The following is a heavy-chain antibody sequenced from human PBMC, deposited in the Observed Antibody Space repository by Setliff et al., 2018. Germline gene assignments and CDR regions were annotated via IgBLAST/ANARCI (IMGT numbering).Heavy chain of an antibody. D-gene: IGHD2-15*01. CDR2: ISYSGIT. J-gene: IGHJ3*02. V-gene: IGHV4-39*01. CDR3: ARLPGYCNGGNCYGYYTFDI. CDR1: GDSISSSSYY. Sequence: PSETLSLTCSVSGDSISSSSYYWGWIRQPPGKGLEWIGSISYSGITYYSPSLKSRVIVSVDTSKSQFSLKLSSVTAADTAVYYCARLPGYCNGGNCYGYYTFDIWGQGTMVTVSS.